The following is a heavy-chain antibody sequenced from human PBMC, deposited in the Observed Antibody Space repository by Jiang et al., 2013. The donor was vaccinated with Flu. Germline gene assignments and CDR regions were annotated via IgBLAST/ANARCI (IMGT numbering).Heavy chain of an antibody. CDR3: ARAGVNYDFWSGYYYGLDV. CDR1: GYTFTGYY. CDR2: INPNSGGA. J-gene: IGHJ6*02. V-gene: IGHV1-2*02. Sequence: SVKVSCKASGYTFTGYYMHWVRQAPGQGLEWVGWINPNSGGANYAQRFQGRVTMTRDTSISTAYMELSSLTSDDTAVYYCARAGVNYDFWSGYYYGLDVWGQGTTVTVSS. D-gene: IGHD3-3*01.